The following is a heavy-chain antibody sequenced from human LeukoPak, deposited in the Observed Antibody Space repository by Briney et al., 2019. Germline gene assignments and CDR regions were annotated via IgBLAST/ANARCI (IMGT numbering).Heavy chain of an antibody. CDR1: GYTFTSSD. D-gene: IGHD6-13*01. CDR3: ARGRPGLASAGIYDF. Sequence: GASVKVSCKASGYTFTSSDINWVRQATGRGLEWMGWMNPNTDKTGYARNFQGRVTMTKNISISTAYMEVSSLTYEDTAIYYCARGRPGLASAGIYDFWGQGTLITVSS. J-gene: IGHJ4*02. CDR2: MNPNTDKT. V-gene: IGHV1-8*01.